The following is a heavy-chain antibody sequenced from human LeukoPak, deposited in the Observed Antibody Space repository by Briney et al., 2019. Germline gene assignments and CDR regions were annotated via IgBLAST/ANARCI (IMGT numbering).Heavy chain of an antibody. CDR1: GYTFTSYG. D-gene: IGHD6-13*01. V-gene: IGHV1-18*01. J-gene: IGHJ5*02. CDR2: IGAYNGNT. CDR3: ATEMYSSIHPNWFDP. Sequence: ASVKVSCKASGYTFTSYGISWVRQAPGQGLEWMGWIGAYNGNTNYAQKPQGRVTMTTDTSTSTAYMELRSLRSDDTAVYYCATEMYSSIHPNWFDPWGQGTLVTVSS.